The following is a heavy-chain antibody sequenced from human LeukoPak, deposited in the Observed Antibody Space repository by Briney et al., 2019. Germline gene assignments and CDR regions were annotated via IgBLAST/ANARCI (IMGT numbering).Heavy chain of an antibody. CDR3: ARVVQLWYYFDY. D-gene: IGHD5-18*01. J-gene: IGHJ4*02. CDR2: IYYSGST. CDR1: GGSISSYY. V-gene: IGHV4-59*12. Sequence: SETLSLTCTVSGGSISSYYWSWIRQPPGKGLEWIGYIYYSGSTNYNPSLKSRVTISVDTSKNQFSLKLSSVTAADTAVYYCARVVQLWYYFDYWGQGTLVTVSS.